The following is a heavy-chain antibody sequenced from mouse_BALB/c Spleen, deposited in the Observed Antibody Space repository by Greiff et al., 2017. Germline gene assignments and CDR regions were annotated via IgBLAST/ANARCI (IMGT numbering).Heavy chain of an antibody. J-gene: IGHJ3*01. Sequence: QVQLQQSGPGLVAPSQSLSITCTVSGFSLTSYDISWIRQPPGKGLEWLGVIWTGGGTNYNSAFMSRLSISKDNSKSQVFLKMNSLQTDDTAIYYCVRDGDYDVGFAYWGQGTLVTVSA. V-gene: IGHV2-9-2*01. CDR1: GFSLTSYD. CDR3: VRDGDYDVGFAY. D-gene: IGHD2-4*01. CDR2: IWTGGGT.